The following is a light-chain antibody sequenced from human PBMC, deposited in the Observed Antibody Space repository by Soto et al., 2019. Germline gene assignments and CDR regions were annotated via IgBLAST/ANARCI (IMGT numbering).Light chain of an antibody. J-gene: IGKJ1*01. V-gene: IGKV3-11*01. CDR3: QQRSNWPWTT. Sequence: EIVLTQSPATLSLSPGESATISCRASESVSIYISWYQQKPAQAPRLLIYDASNRATGIPTRFSGSGSGTDFSLTFSSLEPEDFAVYYCQQRSNWPWTTFGQGTRVELK. CDR2: DAS. CDR1: ESVSIY.